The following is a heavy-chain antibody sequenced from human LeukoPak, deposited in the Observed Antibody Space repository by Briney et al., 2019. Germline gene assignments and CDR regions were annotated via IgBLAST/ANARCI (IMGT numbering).Heavy chain of an antibody. CDR2: IIPKLGIA. CDR3: ARGAVAGMERFDY. V-gene: IGHV1-69*02. D-gene: IGHD6-19*01. Sequence: ASVTVSCKSSGYTFTSYTISWVRQAPGQGLEWMGRIIPKLGIANYAQKFQGGVTITTDKSTSTAYMELSSLRSEDTAVYYCARGAVAGMERFDYWGQGTLVTVSS. J-gene: IGHJ4*02. CDR1: GYTFTSYT.